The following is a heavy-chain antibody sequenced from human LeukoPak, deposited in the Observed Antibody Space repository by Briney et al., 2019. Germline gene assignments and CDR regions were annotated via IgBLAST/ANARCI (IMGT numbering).Heavy chain of an antibody. CDR3: ARGTTTPTIDWYDP. J-gene: IGHJ5*02. CDR2: LKPDGSET. V-gene: IGHV3-7*01. D-gene: IGHD4-17*01. Sequence: PGGSLRLSCAASGFTFRNYWMSWVRQAPGKGLEWVASLKPDGSETYHLDLVGGRFTISRDNARNSLFLQMNTLRAEDAAVYYCARGTTTPTIDWYDPWGQGTRVIVSS. CDR1: GFTFRNYW.